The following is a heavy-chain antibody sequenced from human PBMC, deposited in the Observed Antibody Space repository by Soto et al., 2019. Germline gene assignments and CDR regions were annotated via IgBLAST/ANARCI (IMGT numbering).Heavy chain of an antibody. CDR3: ARGRGSSGWYWFDP. J-gene: IGHJ5*02. V-gene: IGHV1-18*01. CDR1: GYTFTSYG. D-gene: IGHD6-19*01. CDR2: ISAYNGNT. Sequence: VASVKVSFKASGYTFTSYGISWVRQAPGQGLEWMGWISAYNGNTNYAQKLQGRVTMTTDTSTSTAYMELRSLRSDDTAVYYCARGRGSSGWYWFDPWGQGTLVTVSS.